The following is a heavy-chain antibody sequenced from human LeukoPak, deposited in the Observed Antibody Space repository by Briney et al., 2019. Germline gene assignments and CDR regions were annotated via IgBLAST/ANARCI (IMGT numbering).Heavy chain of an antibody. Sequence: ASVKVSCKASGYTFTSYGISWERQAPGQGLEWMGWISAYNGNTNYAQKLQGRVTMTTDTSTSTAYMELRSLRSDDTAVYYCARDLLLWRSLDYWGQGTLVTVPS. CDR3: ARDLLLWRSLDY. D-gene: IGHD2-21*01. J-gene: IGHJ4*02. V-gene: IGHV1-18*01. CDR2: ISAYNGNT. CDR1: GYTFTSYG.